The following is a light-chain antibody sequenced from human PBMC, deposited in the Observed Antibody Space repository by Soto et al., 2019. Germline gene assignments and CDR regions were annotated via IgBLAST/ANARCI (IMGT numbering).Light chain of an antibody. CDR2: GAS. Sequence: EIVLTQSPGTLSLSPGERATLSCRASQSVSSSYLAWYQQKPGQPPRLLIYGASSRATGIPDRFSGSGSGPDFTLTITRLEPEDFAVYYCQRSRTSFGGGPKVEIK. CDR1: QSVSSSY. J-gene: IGKJ4*01. V-gene: IGKV3-20*01. CDR3: QRSRTS.